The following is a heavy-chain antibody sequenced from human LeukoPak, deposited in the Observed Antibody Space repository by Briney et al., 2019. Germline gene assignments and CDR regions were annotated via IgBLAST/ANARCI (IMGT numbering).Heavy chain of an antibody. D-gene: IGHD1-26*01. CDR1: GFTFSSYA. Sequence: PGGSLRLSCAASGFTFSSYAMHWVRQAPGKGLEWVAVISYDGSNKYYADSVKGRFTISRDNSKNTLYLQMNSLRAEDTAVYYCAKGDSGSYLGDYWGQGTLVTVSS. J-gene: IGHJ4*02. CDR3: AKGDSGSYLGDY. V-gene: IGHV3-30-3*01. CDR2: ISYDGSNK.